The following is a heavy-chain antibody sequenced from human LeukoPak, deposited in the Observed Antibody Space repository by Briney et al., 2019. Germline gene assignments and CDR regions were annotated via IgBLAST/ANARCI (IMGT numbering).Heavy chain of an antibody. V-gene: IGHV4-30-2*01. CDR2: IYHSGYT. CDR1: GGSISSSGYY. D-gene: IGHD5-18*01. J-gene: IGHJ2*01. CDR3: ARHVWWPRIQLWLYDRYFDL. Sequence: KPSETLSLTCTVSGGSISSSGYYWSWIRQTPGKGLEWIGYIYHSGYTYYNTSLKSRVTISVDGSKNQFSLKLSSVTAADTAVYYCARHVWWPRIQLWLYDRYFDLWGRGTLVTVSS.